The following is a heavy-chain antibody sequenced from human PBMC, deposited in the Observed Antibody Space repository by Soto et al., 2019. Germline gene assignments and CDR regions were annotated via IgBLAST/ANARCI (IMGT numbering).Heavy chain of an antibody. CDR1: GGSISSGDYY. CDR3: ARGYDSSGQRYFDY. J-gene: IGHJ4*02. D-gene: IGHD3-22*01. CDR2: IYYSGST. Sequence: QVQLQESGPGLVKPSQTLSLTCTVSGGSISSGDYYWSWIRQPPGKGLEWIGYIYYSGSTYYNPSLKSRVTISVDTSQTQFPLNLGSVTAADTAVYYCARGYDSSGQRYFDYRGQGTLVTVSS. V-gene: IGHV4-30-4*01.